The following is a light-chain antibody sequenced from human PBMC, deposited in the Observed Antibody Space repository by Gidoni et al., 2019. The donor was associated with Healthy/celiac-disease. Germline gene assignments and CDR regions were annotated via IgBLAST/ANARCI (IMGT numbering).Light chain of an antibody. CDR1: SSDVVSYNL. CDR3: CSYAGSSTFV. CDR2: EGS. J-gene: IGLJ1*01. Sequence: QSALPQPASVSGSPRQSLTISCTGTSSDVVSYNLVSWYQQHPGKAPKLMIYEGSKRPSGVSNRFSGSKSGNTASLTISGLQAEDEADYYCCSYAGSSTFVFGTGTKVTVL. V-gene: IGLV2-23*01.